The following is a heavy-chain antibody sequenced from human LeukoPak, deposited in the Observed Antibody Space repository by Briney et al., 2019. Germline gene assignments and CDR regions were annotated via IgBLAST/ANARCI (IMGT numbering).Heavy chain of an antibody. Sequence: GGSLRLSCAASGFTFSSYSMNWVRQAPGKGLEWVSSISSSSSYIYYADSVKGRFTISRDNAENSLYLQMNSLRAEDTAVYYCARASFGDMDVWGKGTTVTVSS. CDR2: ISSSSSYI. V-gene: IGHV3-21*01. CDR1: GFTFSSYS. CDR3: ARASFGDMDV. J-gene: IGHJ6*03. D-gene: IGHD3-10*01.